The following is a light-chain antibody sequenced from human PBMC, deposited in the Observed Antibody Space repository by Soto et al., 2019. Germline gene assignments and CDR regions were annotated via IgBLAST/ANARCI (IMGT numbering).Light chain of an antibody. V-gene: IGKV3-15*01. CDR2: AAS. CDR1: QSVRSN. CDR3: QQYQNSWT. J-gene: IGKJ1*01. Sequence: EIFMTPSPATLSLSPGEWATPSGMASQSVRSNLAWYQQRPGQAPRLLIYAASTRATGIPARFRGSGSGTEFTLIIDRLQSEDFALYYCQQYQNSWTFGKVTKLDIK.